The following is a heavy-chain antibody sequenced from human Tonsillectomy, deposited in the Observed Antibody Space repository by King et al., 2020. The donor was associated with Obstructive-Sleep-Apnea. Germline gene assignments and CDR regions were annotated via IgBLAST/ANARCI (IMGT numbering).Heavy chain of an antibody. V-gene: IGHV5-10-1*03. CDR2: IDPTDSYT. J-gene: IGHJ4*02. D-gene: IGHD3-22*01. CDR3: ARHDTSGYFPSYFDY. CDR1: GYSFTSYW. Sequence: QLVQSGAEVKKPGESLRISCKGSGYSFTSYWITWVRQMPGKGLEWMGRIDPTDSYTNYSPSFQGHVAISADKSISTAYLQWSSLKASDTAMYYCARHDTSGYFPSYFDYWGQGTLVTVSS.